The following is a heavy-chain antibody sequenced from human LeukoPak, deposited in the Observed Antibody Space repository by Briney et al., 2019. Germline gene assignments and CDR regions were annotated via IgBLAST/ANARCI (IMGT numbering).Heavy chain of an antibody. J-gene: IGHJ4*02. CDR1: GGSFSGYY. CDR2: INHSGST. Sequence: PSETLSLTCAVYGGSFSGYYWSWIRQPPGKGLEWIGEINHSGSTNYNPSLKSRVTISVDTSKNQFSLKLSSVTAADTAVYYCRSELLWFGELLTPFDYWGQGTLVTVSS. CDR3: RSELLWFGELLTPFDY. D-gene: IGHD3-10*01. V-gene: IGHV4-34*01.